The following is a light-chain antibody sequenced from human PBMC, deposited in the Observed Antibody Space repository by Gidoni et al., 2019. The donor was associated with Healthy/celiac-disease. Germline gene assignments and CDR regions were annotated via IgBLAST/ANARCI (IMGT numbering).Light chain of an antibody. Sequence: EIVLTQYPGTLSLSPGERATLSCRASQSVSSSYLAWYQQKPGQAPRLLIYGASSRATGIPDRFSGSGSVTDFTLTISRLEPEDFAVYYCQQYGSSPLWTFGQGTKVEIK. CDR1: QSVSSSY. V-gene: IGKV3-20*01. J-gene: IGKJ1*01. CDR3: QQYGSSPLWT. CDR2: GAS.